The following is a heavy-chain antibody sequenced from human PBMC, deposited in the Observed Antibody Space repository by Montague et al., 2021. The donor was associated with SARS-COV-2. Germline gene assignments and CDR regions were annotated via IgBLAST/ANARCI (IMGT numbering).Heavy chain of an antibody. CDR1: GTSITSYY. V-gene: IGHV4-59*01. CDR3: ARGCLSYFGAGSHCYGMDV. J-gene: IGHJ6*02. Sequence: SETLSLTCGVSGTSITSYYWNWIRQPPGKGLEWIGYISDSGSTNYSPSXXSRVTMSVDTSKNQMSLKLTSVTAADTAVYYCARGCLSYFGAGSHCYGMDVWGQGTTVTVSS. CDR2: ISDSGST. D-gene: IGHD3-10*01.